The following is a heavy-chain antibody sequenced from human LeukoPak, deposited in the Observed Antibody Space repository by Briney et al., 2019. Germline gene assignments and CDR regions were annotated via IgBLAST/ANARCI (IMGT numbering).Heavy chain of an antibody. V-gene: IGHV3-48*01. D-gene: IGHD4-11*01. Sequence: PGGSLRLSCAASAFTFSSYSMNWVRQAPGKGLEWVSYISSSSTTIYYADSVKGRFTISRDNAKNSLYLQMNSLRVEDTAVYYCARVEETATTAAIIRKYSYYYYYMDVWGKGNTVTVSS. J-gene: IGHJ6*03. CDR1: AFTFSSYS. CDR2: ISSSSTTI. CDR3: ARVEETATTAAIIRKYSYYYYYMDV.